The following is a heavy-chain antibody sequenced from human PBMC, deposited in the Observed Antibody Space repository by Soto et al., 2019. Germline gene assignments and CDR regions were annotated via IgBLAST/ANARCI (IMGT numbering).Heavy chain of an antibody. CDR2: IKSKTDGGTT. D-gene: IGHD3-10*01. Sequence: EVQLVESGGGLVKPGGSLRLSCAASGFTFSNAWMNWVRQAPGKGLEWVGRIKSKTDGGTTDYAAPVKGRFTISRDDSKNTLYLQMNSLKAEDTAVYYCTTAFFNYYGSGSYYRAFMDVWGKGTTVTVSS. V-gene: IGHV3-15*07. CDR1: GFTFSNAW. CDR3: TTAFFNYYGSGSYYRAFMDV. J-gene: IGHJ6*04.